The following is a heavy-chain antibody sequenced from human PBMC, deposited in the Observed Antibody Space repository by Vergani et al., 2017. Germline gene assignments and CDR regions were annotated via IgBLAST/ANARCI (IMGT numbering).Heavy chain of an antibody. CDR1: GGSISSSSYY. D-gene: IGHD3-16*01. J-gene: IGHJ4*02. CDR3: AGAFGGGGDRGYLDY. CDR2: IYYSGST. Sequence: QLQLQESGPGLVKPSETLSLTCTVSGGSISSSSYYWGWIRQPPGKGLEWIGSIYYSGSTYYNPSLKSRVTISVDTSKNQFSLKLSSVTAADTAVYYCAGAFGGGGDRGYLDYWGQGTLVTVSS. V-gene: IGHV4-39*01.